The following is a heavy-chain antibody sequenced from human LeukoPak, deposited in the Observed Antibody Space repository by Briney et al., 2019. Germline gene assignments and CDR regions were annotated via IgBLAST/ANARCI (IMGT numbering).Heavy chain of an antibody. CDR2: ISSSSSTI. J-gene: IGHJ4*02. D-gene: IGHD6-6*01. V-gene: IGHV3-48*04. CDR3: ARDEGIAARGFDY. CDR1: GFTFSSYS. Sequence: GGSLRLSCAASGFTFSSYSTNWVRQAPGKGLEWVSYISSSSSTIYYADSVKGRFTISRDNAKNSLYLQMNRLRAEDTAVYYCARDEGIAARGFDYWGQGTLVTVSS.